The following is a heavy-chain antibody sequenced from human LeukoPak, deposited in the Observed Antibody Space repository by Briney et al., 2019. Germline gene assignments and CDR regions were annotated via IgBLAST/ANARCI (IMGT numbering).Heavy chain of an antibody. V-gene: IGHV1-8*01. Sequence: GASVKVSCKASGYTFTSFDINWVRQATGQGLEWMGWINPNSGNTGYAQKFQGRVTISRNTAMSTAYMEVSSLRFDDTAVYYCARGSQWLAGDNWFDPWGQGTPVIVSS. D-gene: IGHD6-19*01. CDR2: INPNSGNT. CDR3: ARGSQWLAGDNWFDP. CDR1: GYTFTSFD. J-gene: IGHJ5*02.